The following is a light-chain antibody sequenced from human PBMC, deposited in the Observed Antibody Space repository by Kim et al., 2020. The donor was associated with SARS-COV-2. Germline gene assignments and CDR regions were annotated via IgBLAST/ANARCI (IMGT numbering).Light chain of an antibody. Sequence: LSVSPGERATLSCRASQSVSSNLAWYQQKPGQAPRLLIYGASTRATGIPARFSGSGSGTEFTLTISSLQSEDFAVYYCQQYNGVYTFGQGTKLEI. J-gene: IGKJ2*01. V-gene: IGKV3-15*01. CDR1: QSVSSN. CDR3: QQYNGVYT. CDR2: GAS.